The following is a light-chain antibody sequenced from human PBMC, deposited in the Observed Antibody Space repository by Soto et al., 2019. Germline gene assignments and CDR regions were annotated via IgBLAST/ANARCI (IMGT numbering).Light chain of an antibody. CDR2: GAS. V-gene: IGKV3-20*01. CDR1: QSVRSNY. Sequence: EIVLTQSPGTLSFSPGERATLSCRSSQSVRSNYLAWYQQKPGQAPRLLIYGASSRATGIPERFSGSGSGTDFTLTINSLQPEDFATYYCQQSSSSPWTFGQGTKVEIK. J-gene: IGKJ1*01. CDR3: QQSSSSPWT.